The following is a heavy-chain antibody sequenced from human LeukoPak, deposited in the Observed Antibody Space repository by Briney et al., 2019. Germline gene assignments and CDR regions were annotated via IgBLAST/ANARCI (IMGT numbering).Heavy chain of an antibody. Sequence: GGSLRLSCAASGFTFSSYWMSWVRQAPGKGLEWVANIQPEGSQKYSIDSVKGRFTISRDNTRNSLHLQMNSLRAEDTAVYYCARGDFWSGDYTDAFDVWGQGTKVTVSS. V-gene: IGHV3-7*04. CDR2: IQPEGSQK. CDR3: ARGDFWSGDYTDAFDV. CDR1: GFTFSSYW. D-gene: IGHD3-3*01. J-gene: IGHJ3*01.